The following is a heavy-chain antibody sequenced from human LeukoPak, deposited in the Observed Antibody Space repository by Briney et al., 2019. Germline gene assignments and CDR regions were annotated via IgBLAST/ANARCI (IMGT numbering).Heavy chain of an antibody. CDR3: ARAIAVAGSDFGAFRYYGMDV. CDR2: ISAYNGNT. CDR1: GYTFTSYG. V-gene: IGHV1-18*01. Sequence: ASVKVSCKGSGYTFTSYGISGVRQAPGRGGEGVGWISAYNGNTNYAQKLQGRVTMTTDTSTSTAYMELRSLRSDDTAVYYCARAIAVAGSDFGAFRYYGMDVWGQGTTVTVSS. D-gene: IGHD6-19*01. J-gene: IGHJ6*02.